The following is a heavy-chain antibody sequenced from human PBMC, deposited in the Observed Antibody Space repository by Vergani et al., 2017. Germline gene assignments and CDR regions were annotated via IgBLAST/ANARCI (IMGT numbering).Heavy chain of an antibody. CDR3: ARGRDGNFLFDY. D-gene: IGHD1-14*01. CDR1: GFTFSSYA. V-gene: IGHV3-30-3*01. CDR2: ISYDGSNK. Sequence: QVQLVESGGGVVQPGRSLRLSCAASGFTFSSYAMHWVRQAPGKGLEWVAVISYDGSNKYYADSVKGRFTISRDNSKNTLYLQINSLRAEDTAVYYCARGRDGNFLFDYWGQGTLVTVSS. J-gene: IGHJ4*02.